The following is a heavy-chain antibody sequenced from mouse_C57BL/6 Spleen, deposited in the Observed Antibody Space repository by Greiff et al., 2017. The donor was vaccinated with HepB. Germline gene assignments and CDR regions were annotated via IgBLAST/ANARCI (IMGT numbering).Heavy chain of an antibody. CDR3: ARGGGDSSGYEMDY. V-gene: IGHV3-6*01. CDR1: GYSITSGYY. J-gene: IGHJ4*01. Sequence: EVKLQESGPGLVKPSQSLSLTCSVPGYSITSGYYWNWIRQFPGNKLEWMGYISYDGSNNYNPSLKNRISITRDTSKNQFFLKLNSVTTEDTATYYCARGGGDSSGYEMDYWGQGTSVTVSS. CDR2: ISYDGSN. D-gene: IGHD3-2*02.